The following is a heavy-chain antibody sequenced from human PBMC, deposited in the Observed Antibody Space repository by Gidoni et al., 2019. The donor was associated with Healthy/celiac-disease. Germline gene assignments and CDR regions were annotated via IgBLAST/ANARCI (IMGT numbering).Heavy chain of an antibody. D-gene: IGHD2-15*01. CDR3: ASRLYCSGGSCYLVRY. Sequence: QLQLQESGPGLVQPSETLSLTCTVSGGSISSSSYYWGWIRQPPGKGLEWIGSIYYSGSTYYNPSLKSRVTISVDTSKNQFSLKLSSVTAADTAMYYCASRLYCSGGSCYLVRYWGQGTLVTVSS. V-gene: IGHV4-39*01. CDR1: GGSISSSSYY. J-gene: IGHJ4*02. CDR2: IYYSGST.